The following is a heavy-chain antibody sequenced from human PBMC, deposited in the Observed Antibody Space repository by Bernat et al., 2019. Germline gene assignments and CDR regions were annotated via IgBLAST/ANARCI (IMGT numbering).Heavy chain of an antibody. V-gene: IGHV3-43*02. J-gene: IGHJ6*03. CDR2: ISGDGGST. CDR1: GFTFDDYA. D-gene: IGHD2-15*01. Sequence: EVQLVESGGGVVQPGGSLRLSCAASGFTFDDYAMHWVRQAPGKGLEWVSLISGDGGSTYYADSVKGRFTISRDNSKNSLYLQMNSLRTEDTALYYCAKDSYPYDSSGGSSYADDNSYYMDVWGKGTTVTVSS. CDR3: AKDSYPYDSSGGSSYADDNSYYMDV.